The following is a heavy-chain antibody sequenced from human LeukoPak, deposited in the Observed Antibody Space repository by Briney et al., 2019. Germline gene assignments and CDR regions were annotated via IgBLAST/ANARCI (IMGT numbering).Heavy chain of an antibody. CDR2: INPEKGDT. Sequence: ASVKVSCMASGYTFAGYYIHWVRRAPGQGLEWLGWINPEKGDTKSAQKFRDRVIMTTDTSLATAYMEVINLSSDDTAVYYCTRRSWDCSSGSCYSNMNFDYWGQGSLVTVSS. J-gene: IGHJ4*02. D-gene: IGHD2-15*01. CDR3: TRRSWDCSSGSCYSNMNFDY. CDR1: GYTFAGYY. V-gene: IGHV1-2*02.